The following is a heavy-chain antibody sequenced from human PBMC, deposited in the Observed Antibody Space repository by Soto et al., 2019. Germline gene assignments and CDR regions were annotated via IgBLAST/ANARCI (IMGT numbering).Heavy chain of an antibody. CDR1: GYSFTSYG. Sequence: ASVNLYCKASGYSFTSYGIGLVRQAPGQGLEWMGWISAYNGNTNYAQKLQGRVTMTTDTSTSTAYMELRSLRSDDTAVYYCARVESPGSDGDLDYWGQGTLVTVSS. D-gene: IGHD4-17*01. V-gene: IGHV1-18*01. CDR3: ARVESPGSDGDLDY. J-gene: IGHJ4*02. CDR2: ISAYNGNT.